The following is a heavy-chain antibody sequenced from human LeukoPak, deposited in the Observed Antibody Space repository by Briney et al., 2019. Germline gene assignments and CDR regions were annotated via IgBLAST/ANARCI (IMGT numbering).Heavy chain of an antibody. D-gene: IGHD3-10*01. J-gene: IGHJ4*02. CDR3: ATTYGTGSPHY. CDR2: ISGSGGST. Sequence: GGSLRLSCATSGFSFSKYGMYWVRQAPGKGLEWVSAISGSGGSTYYADSVKGRFTISRDNSKNTLYLQMNSLRAEDTAVYYCATTYGTGSPHYWGQGTLVTVSS. V-gene: IGHV3-23*01. CDR1: GFSFSKYG.